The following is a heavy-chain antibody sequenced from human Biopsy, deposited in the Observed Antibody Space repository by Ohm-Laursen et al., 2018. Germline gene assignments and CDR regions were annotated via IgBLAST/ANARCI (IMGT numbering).Heavy chain of an antibody. J-gene: IGHJ6*02. D-gene: IGHD3-10*01. CDR1: GDTFTRSA. CDR2: IIPIVGIT. Sequence: SSVKVSCKASGDTFTRSAFFWVRQAPGQGLVYLGKIIPIVGITNHAQTFQGRITLTADKSTFMVYMELSRLRSDDTAIYYCARGGSGSGYYGMDVWGQGATVIVSS. V-gene: IGHV1-69*04. CDR3: ARGGSGSGYYGMDV.